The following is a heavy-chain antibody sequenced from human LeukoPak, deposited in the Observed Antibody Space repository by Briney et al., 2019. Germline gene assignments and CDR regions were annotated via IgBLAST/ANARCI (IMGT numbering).Heavy chain of an antibody. D-gene: IGHD3-3*01. CDR1: GGSFSDYY. CDR3: ARGPSLSPYYDFWSGYFTP. CDR2: INHSGST. J-gene: IGHJ5*02. Sequence: PSETLSLTCAVYGGSFSDYYWSWIRQPPGKGLEWIGEINHSGSTNYNPSLKSRVTISVDTSKNHFSLKLSSVTAADTAVYYCARGPSLSPYYDFWSGYFTPWGQGTLVTVSS. V-gene: IGHV4-34*01.